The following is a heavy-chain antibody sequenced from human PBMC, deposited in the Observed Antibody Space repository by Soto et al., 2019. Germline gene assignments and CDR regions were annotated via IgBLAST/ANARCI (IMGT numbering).Heavy chain of an antibody. CDR3: ARDRGWFDP. CDR2: INPTGGSA. CDR1: GYTFTSYY. V-gene: IGHV1-46*01. J-gene: IGHJ5*02. Sequence: QVQLVQSGAEVKKPGASVKVSCKASGYTFTSYYMHWLRQAPGQGLEWMGIINPTGGSASYAQRFQGRVTMTRDTSTSTVYMELSSLTSEDTAIYFCARDRGWFDPGGQGTLVTVSS.